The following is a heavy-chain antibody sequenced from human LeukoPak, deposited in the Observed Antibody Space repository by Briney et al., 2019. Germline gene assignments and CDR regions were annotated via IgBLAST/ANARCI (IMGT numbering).Heavy chain of an antibody. D-gene: IGHD1-14*01. CDR2: IWYDGSNK. CDR3: AKESTETSSDPALNH. Sequence: GRSLRLSCAASGFTLSSCGMHWVLQAPGKGLEGVAAIWYDGSNKYSADSVKGRFTISRDNTMNTLYLQMNSTGATDTAVYSRAKESTETSSDPALNHWGQGTLVTVPS. J-gene: IGHJ4*02. V-gene: IGHV3-33*06. CDR1: GFTLSSCG.